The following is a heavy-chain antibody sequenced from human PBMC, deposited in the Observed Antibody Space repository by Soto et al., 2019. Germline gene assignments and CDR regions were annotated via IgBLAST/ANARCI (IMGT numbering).Heavy chain of an antibody. CDR1: GYTFTSYA. CDR3: AGRGDGMDV. V-gene: IGHV1-3*04. J-gene: IGHJ6*02. CDR2: IHTGNGHT. D-gene: IGHD3-10*01. Sequence: QVQLVQSGAEEKKPGASVKVSCKASGYTFTSYAMHWVRQAPGQRLQWMGWIHTGNGHTKFSQKFQGRVTITRDTSAGTDYTELTSLRSEDTAVYYCAGRGDGMDVWGQGNTVTVSS.